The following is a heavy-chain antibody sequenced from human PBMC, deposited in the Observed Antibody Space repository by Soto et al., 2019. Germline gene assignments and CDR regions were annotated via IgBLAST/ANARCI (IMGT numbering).Heavy chain of an antibody. D-gene: IGHD3-3*01. CDR1: GFTFSSYG. J-gene: IGHJ4*02. V-gene: IGHV3-33*01. CDR2: IWYDGSNK. Sequence: PGGSLRLSCAASGFTFSSYGMHWVRQAPGKGLEWVAVIWYDGSNKYYADSVKGRFTISRDNSKNTLYLQMNSLRAEDTAVYYCARDLTYYDFWSGSINIDYWGQGTLVTVSS. CDR3: ARDLTYYDFWSGSINIDY.